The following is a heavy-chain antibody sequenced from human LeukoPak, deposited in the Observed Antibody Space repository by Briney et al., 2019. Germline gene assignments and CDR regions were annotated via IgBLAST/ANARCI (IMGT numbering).Heavy chain of an antibody. CDR1: GFTFSSYA. V-gene: IGHV3-30-3*02. CDR2: ISYDGSNS. CDR3: AKHYYDSSAYSAFGFDY. D-gene: IGHD3-22*01. J-gene: IGHJ4*02. Sequence: GGSLRLSCAASGFTFSSYAMHWVRQAPGKGLDWVALISYDGSNSYYAVSVKGRFTISRDNSKDTVFLQMNSLRAEDSAVYFCAKHYYDSSAYSAFGFDYWGQGTLVTVSS.